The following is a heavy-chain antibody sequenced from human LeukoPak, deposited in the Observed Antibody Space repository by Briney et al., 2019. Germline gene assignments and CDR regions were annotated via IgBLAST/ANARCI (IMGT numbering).Heavy chain of an antibody. J-gene: IGHJ4*02. CDR1: GFTFSSYA. Sequence: GGSLRLSCAASGFTFSSYAMHWVRQAPGKGLEWGAVISYDGSNKYYADSVKGRFTISRDNSKNTLYLQMNSLRAEDTAVYYCAREDLRSYYFDYWGQGTLVTVSS. V-gene: IGHV3-30-3*01. D-gene: IGHD3-10*02. CDR3: AREDLRSYYFDY. CDR2: ISYDGSNK.